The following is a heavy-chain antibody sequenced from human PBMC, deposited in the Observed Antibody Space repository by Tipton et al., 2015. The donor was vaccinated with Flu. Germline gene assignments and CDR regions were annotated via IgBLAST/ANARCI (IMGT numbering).Heavy chain of an antibody. V-gene: IGHV4-39*01. CDR2: IYYSGST. CDR3: ASDTLSGSYSYYYYYGMDV. CDR1: GGSISSGGYY. Sequence: LRLSCTVSGGSISSGGYYWGWIRQPPGKGLEWIGSIYYSGSTYYNPSLKSRVTISVDTSKNQFSLKLSSVTAADTAVYYCASDTLSGSYSYYYYYGMDVWGQGTTVTVSS. D-gene: IGHD1-26*01. J-gene: IGHJ6*02.